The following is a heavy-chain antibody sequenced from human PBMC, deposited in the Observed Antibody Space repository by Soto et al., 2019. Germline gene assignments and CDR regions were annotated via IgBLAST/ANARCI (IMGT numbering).Heavy chain of an antibody. CDR3: ARAVRGSYYDS. V-gene: IGHV4-30-4*01. J-gene: IGHJ4*02. Sequence: QVQLQESGPGLVKPSQTLSLTCTVSGGSISSGDYYWSWIRQPPGKGLEWIGYIFYIGSSYYNPSLKSRLSISVDTSKNQFSLKLSSVTAADTAVYYCARAVRGSYYDSWGQGTLVTVSS. D-gene: IGHD1-26*01. CDR1: GGSISSGDYY. CDR2: IFYIGSS.